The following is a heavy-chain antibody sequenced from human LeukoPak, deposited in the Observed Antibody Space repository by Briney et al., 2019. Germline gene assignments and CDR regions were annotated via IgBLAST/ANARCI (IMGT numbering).Heavy chain of an antibody. J-gene: IGHJ4*02. Sequence: GGSLRLSCAASGFIFSSNWMHWVRQAPCKGREWVAVMSYDGSNEYFADSVKGRFTVSRDNSKNTLYLQMNSLRPEDTAVYYCAKDLGVGAYLLFDYITSGLDSWGQGTLVTVSS. CDR1: GFIFSSNW. D-gene: IGHD2/OR15-2a*01. CDR3: AKDLGVGAYLLFDYITSGLDS. CDR2: MSYDGSNE. V-gene: IGHV3-30*18.